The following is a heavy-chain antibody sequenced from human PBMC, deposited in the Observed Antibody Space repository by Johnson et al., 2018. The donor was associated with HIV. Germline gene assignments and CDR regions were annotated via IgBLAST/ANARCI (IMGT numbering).Heavy chain of an antibody. CDR1: NFTFKDFY. V-gene: IGHV3-23*04. CDR2: ISGSGGST. CDR3: ASTVYGDGLGDALDI. J-gene: IGHJ3*02. D-gene: IGHD4-17*01. Sequence: MLLVESGGDLIQPGGSLRLSCAVSNFTFKDFYMSWIRQAPGKGLEWVSAISGSGGSTYYADSVKGRFTISRDNSKNTLYLQMNSLRAEDTAVYYCASTVYGDGLGDALDIWGQGTMVTVSS.